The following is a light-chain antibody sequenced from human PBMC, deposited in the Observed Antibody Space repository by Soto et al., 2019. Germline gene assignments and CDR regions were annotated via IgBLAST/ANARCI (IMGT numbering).Light chain of an antibody. CDR3: GTWDSSLGAVV. J-gene: IGLJ2*01. CDR2: DDN. CDR1: SSNIGGNS. Sequence: QSVLTQPPSVSAAPGQKVTISCSGSSSNIGGNSVSWYQQLPGTAPKLLIYDDNKRPSGIPDRFSGSKSGTSATLGITGLQNGDEADYYCGTWDSSLGAVVFGGGTKLTVL. V-gene: IGLV1-51*01.